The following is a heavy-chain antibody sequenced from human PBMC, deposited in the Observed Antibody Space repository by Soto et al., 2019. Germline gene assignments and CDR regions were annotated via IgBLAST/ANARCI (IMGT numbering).Heavy chain of an antibody. CDR1: GFIFTSYA. J-gene: IGHJ4*02. CDR2: ISASGGST. V-gene: IGHV3-23*01. CDR3: ANPGSFLDN. D-gene: IGHD1-26*01. Sequence: PGGSLRLSCAASGFIFTSYAMSWVRQAPGKGLEWVSTISASGGSTYYADSVKGRFTISRDNSKNTLYLQMNSLRAEDTAVYYCANPGSFLDNWGQGTLVTVSS.